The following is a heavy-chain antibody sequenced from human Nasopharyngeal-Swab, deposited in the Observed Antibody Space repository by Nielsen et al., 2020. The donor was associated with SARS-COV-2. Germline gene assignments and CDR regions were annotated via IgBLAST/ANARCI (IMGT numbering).Heavy chain of an antibody. D-gene: IGHD2-2*01. Sequence: ASVNVSCKASGYTFTSYGISWVRPAPGQGLEWMGWISAYNGNTNYAQKLQGRVTMTTDTSTSTAYMELRSLRSDDTAVYYCARENIVVVPAATYYYGMDVWGQGTTVTVSS. V-gene: IGHV1-18*01. CDR1: GYTFTSYG. CDR2: ISAYNGNT. CDR3: ARENIVVVPAATYYYGMDV. J-gene: IGHJ6*02.